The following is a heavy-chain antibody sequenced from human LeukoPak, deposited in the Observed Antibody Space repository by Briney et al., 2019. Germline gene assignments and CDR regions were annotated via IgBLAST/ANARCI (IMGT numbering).Heavy chain of an antibody. CDR2: ISGSGGST. J-gene: IGHJ4*02. CDR1: GFTFSSYA. V-gene: IGHV3-23*01. Sequence: PGGSLRLSCAASGFTFSSYAMSWVRQAPGKGLEWVSTISGSGGSTYYADSVKGRFTISRDNAKNSLYLQMNSLRAEDTAVYYCARPSFRTFDYWGQGTLVTVSS. D-gene: IGHD1-7*01. CDR3: ARPSFRTFDY.